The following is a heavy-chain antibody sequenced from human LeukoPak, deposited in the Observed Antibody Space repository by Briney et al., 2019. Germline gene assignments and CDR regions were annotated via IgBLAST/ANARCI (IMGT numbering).Heavy chain of an antibody. CDR2: INPSGGST. Sequence: ASVKVSCKASGYTFTSYGISWVRQAPGQGLEWMGIINPSGGSTSYAQKFQGRVTMTRDMSTSTVYMELSSLRSEDTAVYYCARDRLMGFDYWGQGTLVTVSS. D-gene: IGHD1-26*01. CDR1: GYTFTSYG. J-gene: IGHJ4*02. V-gene: IGHV1-46*01. CDR3: ARDRLMGFDY.